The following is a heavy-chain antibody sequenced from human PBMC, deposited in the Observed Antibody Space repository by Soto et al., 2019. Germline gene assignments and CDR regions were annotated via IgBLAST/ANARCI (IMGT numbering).Heavy chain of an antibody. CDR3: ASNWFDPVVVVVDAYGMDV. CDR1: GGTFSSYA. CDR2: IIPIFGTA. D-gene: IGHD2-15*01. Sequence: QVQLVQSGAEVKKPGSSVKVSCKASGGTFSSYAISWVRQAPGQGLEWMGGIIPIFGTANYAQKFQGRVTITADESTSTAYMELSSLRSEETAVYYCASNWFDPVVVVVDAYGMDVWGQGTTVTVSS. J-gene: IGHJ6*02. V-gene: IGHV1-69*12.